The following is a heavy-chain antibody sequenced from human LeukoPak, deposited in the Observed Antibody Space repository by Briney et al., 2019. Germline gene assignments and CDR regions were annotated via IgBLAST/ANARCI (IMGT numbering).Heavy chain of an antibody. CDR3: ARRIAGAGSDY. Sequence: GESLKISCTGSGYSFTNYWIGWVRQMPGKGLEWVGIIYPGDSDTRYSPSFQGQVTISADKSDSTAYLQWSSLKASDTAMYYCARRIAGAGSDYWGQGTLVTVSS. D-gene: IGHD6-13*01. CDR2: IYPGDSDT. CDR1: GYSFTNYW. J-gene: IGHJ4*02. V-gene: IGHV5-51*01.